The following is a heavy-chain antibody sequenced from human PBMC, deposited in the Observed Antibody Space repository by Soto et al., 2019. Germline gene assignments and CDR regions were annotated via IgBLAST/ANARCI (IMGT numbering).Heavy chain of an antibody. Sequence: PSETLSLTCAVYGGSFSGYYWSWIRQPPGKGLERIGEINHSGSTNYNPSLKSRVTISVDTSKNQFSLKLSSATAADTAVYYCARRLYYDSSGFEGGGMDVWGQGTAVTISS. V-gene: IGHV4-34*01. D-gene: IGHD3-22*01. CDR1: GGSFSGYY. CDR2: INHSGST. CDR3: ARRLYYDSSGFEGGGMDV. J-gene: IGHJ6*02.